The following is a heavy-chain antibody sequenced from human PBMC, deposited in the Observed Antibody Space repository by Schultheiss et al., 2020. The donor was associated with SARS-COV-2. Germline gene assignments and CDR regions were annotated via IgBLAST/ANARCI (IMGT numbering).Heavy chain of an antibody. J-gene: IGHJ6*02. Sequence: ASVKVSCKASGYTFTSYGISWVRQAPGQGLEWMGWISAYNGNTNYAQKLQGRVTMTTDTSTSTAYMELSRLRSDDTAVYYCARSGPAAIFGIYYYYYGMDVWGQGTTVTVSS. CDR2: ISAYNGNT. V-gene: IGHV1-18*01. CDR3: ARSGPAAIFGIYYYYYGMDV. CDR1: GYTFTSYG. D-gene: IGHD2-2*02.